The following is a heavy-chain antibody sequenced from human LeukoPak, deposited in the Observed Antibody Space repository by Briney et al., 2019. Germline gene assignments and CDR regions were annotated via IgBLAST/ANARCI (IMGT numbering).Heavy chain of an antibody. CDR1: GGSISSYY. D-gene: IGHD4-11*01. J-gene: IGHJ3*02. CDR3: AGDDYRAAYAFDI. CDR2: IYYSGST. Sequence: WETLSLTCTVSGGSISSYYWSWIRRPPGKGLEWIGYIYYSGSTNYNPSLKSRVTISVDTSKNQFSLKLSSVTAADTAVYYCAGDDYRAAYAFDIWGQGTMVTVSS. V-gene: IGHV4-59*08.